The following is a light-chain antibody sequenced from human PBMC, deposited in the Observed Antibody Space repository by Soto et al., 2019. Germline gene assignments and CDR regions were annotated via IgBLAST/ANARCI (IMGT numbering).Light chain of an antibody. J-gene: IGKJ1*01. CDR3: QDYYGPPWS. V-gene: IGKV4-1*01. CDR2: WGS. Sequence: DIVMTQSPDSLAVSLGERATINCKSSQNILYSSDNKNNIAWYQQKPGQPPKLLVYWGSTRTSGVPDRFSGSGSGTDFTLSISSLQAEDVAMYYCQDYYGPPWSFGQGTKVEIK. CDR1: QNILYSSDNKNN.